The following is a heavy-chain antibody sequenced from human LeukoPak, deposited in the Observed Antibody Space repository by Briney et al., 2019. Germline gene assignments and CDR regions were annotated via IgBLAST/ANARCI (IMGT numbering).Heavy chain of an antibody. V-gene: IGHV4-34*01. J-gene: IGHJ4*02. D-gene: IGHD2-2*01. CDR1: GGSSSGYY. CDR2: INHSGST. Sequence: SETLSLTCAVYGGSSSGYYWSWIRQPPGKGPEWIGEINHSGSTNYNPSLKSRVTISVDTSKNQFSLKLSSVTAADTAVYYCARGRRGALVVVPAAMLWFDYWGQGTLVTVSS. CDR3: ARGRRGALVVVPAAMLWFDY.